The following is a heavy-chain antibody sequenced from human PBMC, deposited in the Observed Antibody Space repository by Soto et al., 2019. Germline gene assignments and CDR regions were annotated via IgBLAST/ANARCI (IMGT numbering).Heavy chain of an antibody. CDR2: LSSSSSTI. D-gene: IGHD6-13*01. Sequence: EVQLVESGGGLVQPGGSLRLSCAASGFTYSSYSMNWVRQAPGKGLEWVSYLSSSSSTIYYADSVKGRFAISRDNAKNSLYLQMSSLRAEDTAVYYCARHPQRIAKIGWFDPWGQGTLVTVSS. J-gene: IGHJ5*02. CDR1: GFTYSSYS. V-gene: IGHV3-48*01. CDR3: ARHPQRIAKIGWFDP.